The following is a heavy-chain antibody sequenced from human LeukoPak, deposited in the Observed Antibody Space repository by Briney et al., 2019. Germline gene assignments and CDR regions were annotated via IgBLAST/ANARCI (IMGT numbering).Heavy chain of an antibody. Sequence: GGSLRLSCAASGFTFSSYAMSWVRQAPGKGLGWVSAITGSGGNTYYTHSVKGLFTISRDNSKNTLYLQMSSLRAEATAVYYCAKLIPAVDCSRTSCYGFDYWGQGTLVTVSS. CDR2: ITGSGGNT. CDR1: GFTFSSYA. V-gene: IGHV3-23*01. CDR3: AKLIPAVDCSRTSCYGFDY. D-gene: IGHD2-2*01. J-gene: IGHJ4*02.